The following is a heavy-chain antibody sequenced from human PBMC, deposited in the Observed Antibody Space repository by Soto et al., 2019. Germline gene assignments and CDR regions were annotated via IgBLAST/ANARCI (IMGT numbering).Heavy chain of an antibody. CDR1: GFSLRTSGGG. J-gene: IGHJ6*02. Sequence: SGPTLVNNTQTLTLTCTFSGFSLRTSGGGGGWILQPPGKAMDCLALIYWNDDKRYSPSLKSRLTITKDNDKNQVVLTMTNMDPVDTATYYCAHSLYDFWSGYYGEDYYGMDVWGQGT. CDR2: IYWNDDK. V-gene: IGHV2-5*01. D-gene: IGHD3-3*01. CDR3: AHSLYDFWSGYYGEDYYGMDV.